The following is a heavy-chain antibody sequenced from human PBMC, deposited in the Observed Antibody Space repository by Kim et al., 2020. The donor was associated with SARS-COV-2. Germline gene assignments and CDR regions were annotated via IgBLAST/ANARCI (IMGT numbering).Heavy chain of an antibody. CDR3: ARATRSEAAADY. V-gene: IGHV1-2*06. Sequence: ASVKVSCKASGYTFTDYYIHWVRQAPGQGLDWLGRINPDTGATYYAGNLQGRVTLTRDTAFSTAYMELSGLKSDDTAVYYCARATRSEAAADYWGQGTLVTVSS. D-gene: IGHD6-13*01. CDR1: GYTFTDYY. J-gene: IGHJ4*02. CDR2: INPDTGAT.